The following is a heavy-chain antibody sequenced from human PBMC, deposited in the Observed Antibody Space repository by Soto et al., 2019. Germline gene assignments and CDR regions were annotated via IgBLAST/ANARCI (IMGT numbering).Heavy chain of an antibody. V-gene: IGHV3-33*01. CDR1: GFTFSSYG. D-gene: IGHD3-3*01. CDR3: ARDLSGDFSSMDV. Sequence: GGSLRLSCAASGFTFSSYGMHWVRQAPGKGLEWVAVIWYDGSNKYYADSVKGRFTISRDNSKNTLYLQMNSLRAEDTAVYYCARDLSGDFSSMDVWGQGTTVTVSS. J-gene: IGHJ6*02. CDR2: IWYDGSNK.